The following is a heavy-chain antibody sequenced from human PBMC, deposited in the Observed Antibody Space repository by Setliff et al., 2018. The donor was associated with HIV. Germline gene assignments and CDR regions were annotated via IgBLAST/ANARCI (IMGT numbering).Heavy chain of an antibody. D-gene: IGHD3-3*01. CDR1: GYTFTGYY. V-gene: IGHV1-2*02. CDR2: INPNSGGT. CDR3: VRGVQSPPHYSYYYMDV. Sequence: GASVKVSCKASGYTFTGYYMHWVRQAPGQGLEWMGWINPNSGGTTYAQKFQGRVTMTRDTSISTAYMELSRLRSDDTAMYYCVRGVQSPPHYSYYYMDVWGEGTMVTVSS. J-gene: IGHJ6*03.